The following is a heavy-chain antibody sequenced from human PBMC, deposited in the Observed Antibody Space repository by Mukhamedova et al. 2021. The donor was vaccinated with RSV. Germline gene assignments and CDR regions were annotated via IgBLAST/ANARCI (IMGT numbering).Heavy chain of an antibody. J-gene: IGHJ3*02. CDR3: AREWGLLWFGEPRWDAFDI. Sequence: YISSSGSTIYYADSVKGRFTISRDNAKNSLYLQMNSLRAEDTAVYYCAREWGLLWFGEPRWDAFDIWGQWTMVTVSS. D-gene: IGHD3-10*01. V-gene: IGHV3-48*03. CDR2: ISSSGSTI.